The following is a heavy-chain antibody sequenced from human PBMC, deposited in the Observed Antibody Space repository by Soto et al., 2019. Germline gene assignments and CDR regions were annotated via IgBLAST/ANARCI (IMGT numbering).Heavy chain of an antibody. D-gene: IGHD2-8*02. CDR3: AREHTGYGMDV. V-gene: IGHV4-31*03. CDR2: IYYSGST. Sequence: LSLTCTVSGGSISSGGYYWSWIRQHPGKGLEWIGYIYYSGSTYYNPSLKSRVTISVDTSKNQFSLKLSSVTAADTAVYYCAREHTGYGMDVWGQGTTVTVSS. CDR1: GGSISSGGYY. J-gene: IGHJ6*02.